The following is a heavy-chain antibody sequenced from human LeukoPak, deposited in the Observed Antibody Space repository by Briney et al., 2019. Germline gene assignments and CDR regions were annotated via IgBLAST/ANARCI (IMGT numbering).Heavy chain of an antibody. D-gene: IGHD2-8*01. CDR3: ATYCTDGVCPGRYFQY. CDR2: IGDSAYST. V-gene: IGHV3-23*01. CDR1: RFTFSSYA. Sequence: GGSLRLSCAASRFTFSSYAMSWVRQAPGKGLVWVSAIGDSAYSTYYADSVKGRFTISRDNSKNTLYLQMNSLRAEDTAVYYCATYCTDGVCPGRYFQYWGQGTLVTVSS. J-gene: IGHJ1*01.